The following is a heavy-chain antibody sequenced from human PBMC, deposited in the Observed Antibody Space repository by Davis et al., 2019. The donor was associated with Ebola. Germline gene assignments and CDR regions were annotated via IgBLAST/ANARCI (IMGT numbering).Heavy chain of an antibody. V-gene: IGHV1-46*01. CDR3: ARDPLNGDYGDY. D-gene: IGHD4-17*01. CDR2: INPSGGST. CDR1: GYTFTSYY. Sequence: ASVKVSCKASGYTFTSYYMHRVRQAPGQGLEWMGIINPSGGSTSYAQKFQGRVTMTRDTSTSTVYMELSSLRSEDTAVYYCARDPLNGDYGDYWGQGTLVTVSS. J-gene: IGHJ4*02.